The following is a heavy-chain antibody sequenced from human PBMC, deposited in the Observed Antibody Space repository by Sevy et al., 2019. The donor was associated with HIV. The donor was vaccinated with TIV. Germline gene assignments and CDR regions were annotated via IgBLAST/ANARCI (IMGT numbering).Heavy chain of an antibody. CDR2: IRFDGTTK. CDR3: AKGLGMVQGALLSDDT. V-gene: IGHV3-30*02. J-gene: IGHJ3*02. CDR1: GFTFSRYG. D-gene: IGHD3-10*01. Sequence: GGSLRLSCAASGFTFSRYGMHWVRQAPGRGLEWVSFIRFDGTTKYYGDSVKGRFTISRDNSKNTPYLQMNSLRAEDTAVYYCAKGLGMVQGALLSDDTWGQGTMVTVSS.